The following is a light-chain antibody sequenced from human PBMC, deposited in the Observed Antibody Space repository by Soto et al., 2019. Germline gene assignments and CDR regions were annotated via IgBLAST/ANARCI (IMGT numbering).Light chain of an antibody. CDR3: QQYNKWPKT. J-gene: IGKJ1*01. CDR1: QSISSS. V-gene: IGKV3-15*01. CDR2: GTT. Sequence: EIVMTQSPATLSVSPEERATLSCRASQSISSSLAWYQQRPGQAPRLLSYGTTTRADGVPSRFSGSGSGAEFTLNISSLQSEDFAFYYCQQYNKWPKTFGQGTKVEI.